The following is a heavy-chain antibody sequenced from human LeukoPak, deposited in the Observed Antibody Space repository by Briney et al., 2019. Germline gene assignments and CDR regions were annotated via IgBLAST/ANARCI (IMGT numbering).Heavy chain of an antibody. J-gene: IGHJ3*02. CDR1: GGSISSYY. CDR3: ARAVLRYFDWLGDAFDI. Sequence: PSETLSLTCTVSGGSISSYYWSWIRQPPGKGLEWIGEINHSGSTNYNPSLKSRVTISVDTSKNQFSLKLSSVTAADTAVYYCARAVLRYFDWLGDAFDIWGQGTMVTVSS. D-gene: IGHD3-9*01. CDR2: INHSGST. V-gene: IGHV4-34*01.